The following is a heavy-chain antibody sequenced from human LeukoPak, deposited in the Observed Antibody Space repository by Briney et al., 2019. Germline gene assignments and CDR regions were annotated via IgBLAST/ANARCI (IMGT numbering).Heavy chain of an antibody. CDR3: ARETRSGSYSDFDY. V-gene: IGHV3-30*04. J-gene: IGHJ4*02. D-gene: IGHD3-10*01. CDR2: ISYDGSNK. Sequence: PGGSLRLSCAASGFTFSNYAIHWVRQAPGKGLEWVVVISYDGSNKYYADSVKGRFTISRDNSKNTLYLQMNSLRAEDTAVYYCARETRSGSYSDFDYWGQGTLVTVSS. CDR1: GFTFSNYA.